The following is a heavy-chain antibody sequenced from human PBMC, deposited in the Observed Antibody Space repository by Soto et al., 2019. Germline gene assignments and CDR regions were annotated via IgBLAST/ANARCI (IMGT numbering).Heavy chain of an antibody. V-gene: IGHV1-58*02. J-gene: IGHJ6*02. CDR2: IVVGSGNT. D-gene: IGHD3-10*01. CDR1: GFTFTSSA. Sequence: QMQLVQSGPEVKKPGTSVKVSCKASGFTFTSSAMQWVRQARGQRLEWIGWIVVGSGNTNYAQKFQERVTITRDMSTSTAYRGLGSLRSEDTAGYYCAAVGGPGGDYYYGMDVWGQGTTVTVSS. CDR3: AAVGGPGGDYYYGMDV.